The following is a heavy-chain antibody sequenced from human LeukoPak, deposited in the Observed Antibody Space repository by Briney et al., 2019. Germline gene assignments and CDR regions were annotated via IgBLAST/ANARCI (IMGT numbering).Heavy chain of an antibody. CDR2: IKQDGSEK. Sequence: GGSLRLSCAASGFTFSSYWMSWVRQAPGKGLEWVASIKQDGSEKYYVDSVKGRFTISRDNAKNSLYLQMNSLRAEDTAVYYCAGVVMYYYDSSPRALDYWGQGTLVTVSS. CDR3: AGVVMYYYDSSPRALDY. CDR1: GFTFSSYW. V-gene: IGHV3-7*01. J-gene: IGHJ4*02. D-gene: IGHD3-22*01.